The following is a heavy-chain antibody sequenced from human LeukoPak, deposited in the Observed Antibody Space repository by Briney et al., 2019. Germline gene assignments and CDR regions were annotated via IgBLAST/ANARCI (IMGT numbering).Heavy chain of an antibody. CDR1: GLNFDIAW. V-gene: IGHV3-15*01. CDR3: VSRDAYKPRYFMDV. J-gene: IGHJ6*03. CDR2: IKSKNDGAAT. D-gene: IGHD5-24*01. Sequence: GGSLRLSCAVSGLNFDIAWMNWVRQAPGEGLEWVGRIKSKNDGAATDYGAPVRGRFTISIDDSKNMLYLQMNSLKTEDTAVYYCVSRDAYKPRYFMDVWGKGTTVTVSS.